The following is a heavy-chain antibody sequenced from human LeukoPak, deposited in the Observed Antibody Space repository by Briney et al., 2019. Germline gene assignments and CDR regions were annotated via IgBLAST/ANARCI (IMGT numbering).Heavy chain of an antibody. CDR2: ISYDGRNK. CDR1: GFTLSSYA. Sequence: GGSLRLSCAASGFTLSSYAMSWVRQAPGKGLEWVAVISYDGRNKYYADSVKGRFTISRDKSKNTLYLQMNSLRAEDSAVYYCAGGEGATLNYWGQGTLVTVSS. V-gene: IGHV3-30*03. D-gene: IGHD1-26*01. J-gene: IGHJ4*02. CDR3: AGGEGATLNY.